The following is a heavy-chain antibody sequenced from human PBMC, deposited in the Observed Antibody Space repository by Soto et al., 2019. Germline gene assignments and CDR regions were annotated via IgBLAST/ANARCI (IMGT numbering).Heavy chain of an antibody. CDR3: AHRESTYMYNFDF. CDR1: GFSFTTSAVG. Sequence: QITLKESGPTLVRPTQTLTLTCTFSGFSFTTSAVGVGWIRQPPGKALEWLALIYWDDVKRYRPSLKSRLTITKDTSKTPVVLTMTNMDPVDTAIYYCAHRESTYMYNFDFWGQGSLVTVSS. V-gene: IGHV2-5*02. J-gene: IGHJ4*02. CDR2: IYWDDVK. D-gene: IGHD1-1*01.